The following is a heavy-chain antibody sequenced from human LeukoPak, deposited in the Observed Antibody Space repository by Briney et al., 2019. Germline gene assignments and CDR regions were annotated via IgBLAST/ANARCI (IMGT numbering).Heavy chain of an antibody. D-gene: IGHD3-16*02. CDR3: ARVMITFGGVIGPGAFDI. J-gene: IGHJ3*02. V-gene: IGHV4-59*01. Sequence: SETLSLTCTVSGGSISSYYWSWIRQPPGKGLEWIGYIYYSGSTNYNPSLKSRVTISVDTSKNQFPLKLSSVTAADTAVYYCARVMITFGGVIGPGAFDIWGQGTMVTVSS. CDR1: GGSISSYY. CDR2: IYYSGST.